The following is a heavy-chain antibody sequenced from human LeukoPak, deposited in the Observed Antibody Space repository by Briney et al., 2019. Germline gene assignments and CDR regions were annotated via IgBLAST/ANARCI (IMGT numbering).Heavy chain of an antibody. D-gene: IGHD6-13*01. J-gene: IGHJ4*02. Sequence: GRSLRLSCAASGFTFSSYGMHWVRQAPGKGLERVAVISYDGSNKYYADSVKGRFTISRDNSKNTLYLQMNSLRAEDTAVYYCAKEIVKYSSSWQHFDYWGRGTLVTVSS. V-gene: IGHV3-30*18. CDR2: ISYDGSNK. CDR1: GFTFSSYG. CDR3: AKEIVKYSSSWQHFDY.